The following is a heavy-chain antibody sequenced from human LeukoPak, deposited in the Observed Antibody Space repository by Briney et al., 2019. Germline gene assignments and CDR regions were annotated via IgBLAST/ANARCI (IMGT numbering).Heavy chain of an antibody. CDR2: ISSSSSYI. J-gene: IGHJ6*03. CDR3: AREVDISPYYYYYMDV. V-gene: IGHV3-21*01. D-gene: IGHD2-2*01. Sequence: AGGALRLSCAASGFTFSSYSMNWVRQAPGKGLEWVSSISSSSSYIYYADSVKGRFTISRDNAKNSLYLQMNSLRAEDTAVYYCAREVDISPYYYYYMDVWGKGTTVTVSS. CDR1: GFTFSSYS.